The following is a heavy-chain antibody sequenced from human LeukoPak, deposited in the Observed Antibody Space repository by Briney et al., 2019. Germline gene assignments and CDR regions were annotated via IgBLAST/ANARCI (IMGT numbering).Heavy chain of an antibody. CDR1: GYTFTNNY. J-gene: IGHJ6*02. CDR2: INPNRGDT. V-gene: IGHV1-2*02. Sequence: ASVKVSCKASGYTFTNNYIHWVRQAAGHGLEWRGWINPNRGDTNYAQKFQGRVTMTRDTSISTAYMELSRLRSDDTAVYYCARDRHYDSSGYLVPDYYFYTMDVWGQGTTVTVSS. CDR3: ARDRHYDSSGYLVPDYYFYTMDV. D-gene: IGHD3-22*01.